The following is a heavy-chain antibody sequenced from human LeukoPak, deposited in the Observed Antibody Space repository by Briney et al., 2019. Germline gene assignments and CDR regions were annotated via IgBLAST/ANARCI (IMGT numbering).Heavy chain of an antibody. CDR2: IGISSGNT. CDR1: GFPFSEYS. V-gene: IGHV3-11*06. D-gene: IGHD1-1*01. CDR3: ARDHNYAFDN. Sequence: GGSLRLSCAASGFPFSEYSMNWVRQAPGKGLEWISYIGISSGNTKYADSVKGRFTVSGDNARNSLYLQMNSLRVEDTAVYYCARDHNYAFDNWGQGSLVTVSS. J-gene: IGHJ4*02.